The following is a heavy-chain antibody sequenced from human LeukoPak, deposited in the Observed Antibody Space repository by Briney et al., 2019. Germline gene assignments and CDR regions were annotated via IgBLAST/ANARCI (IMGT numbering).Heavy chain of an antibody. Sequence: GGSLRLSCAASGFTFSNYWMHWVRQAPGKGLEWVAFIRNDGRNKYYTDSVKGRFTISRDNSKNTLYLQMNSLRAEDTAVYYCAKDLNYGDLLDYWGQGTLVTVSS. CDR3: AKDLNYGDLLDY. D-gene: IGHD4-17*01. CDR2: IRNDGRNK. J-gene: IGHJ4*02. V-gene: IGHV3-30*02. CDR1: GFTFSNYW.